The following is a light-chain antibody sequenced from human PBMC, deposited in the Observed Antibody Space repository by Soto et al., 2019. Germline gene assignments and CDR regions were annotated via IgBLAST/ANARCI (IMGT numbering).Light chain of an antibody. CDR2: GNS. J-gene: IGLJ1*01. CDR1: SSNIGAGYD. V-gene: IGLV1-40*01. Sequence: SVLTEPPSVSGAPGQRVTISCTGRSSNIGAGYDVHWYQQLPGTAPKLLIYGNSNRPSGVPDRFSGSKSGTSASLAITGLQAEDEADYYCQSYDSSLSGSYVFGTGTKLTVL. CDR3: QSYDSSLSGSYV.